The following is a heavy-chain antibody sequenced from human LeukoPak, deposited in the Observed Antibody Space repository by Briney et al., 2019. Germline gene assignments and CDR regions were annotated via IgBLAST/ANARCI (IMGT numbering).Heavy chain of an antibody. V-gene: IGHV3-21*01. CDR3: AELGITMIGGV. CDR1: GFNFSAYS. D-gene: IGHD3-10*02. J-gene: IGHJ6*04. CDR2: ISSSSSYI. Sequence: PGGSLRLSCAGSGFNFSAYSMNWVRQAPGKGLEWVSSISSSSSYIYYADSVKGRFTISRDNAKNSLYLQMNSLRAEDTAVYYCAELGITMIGGVWGKGTTVTISS.